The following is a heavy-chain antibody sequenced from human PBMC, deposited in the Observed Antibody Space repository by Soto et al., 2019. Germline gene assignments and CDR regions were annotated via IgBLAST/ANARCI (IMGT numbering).Heavy chain of an antibody. Sequence: PSETLSHSXTVSGGSVSSGSYYWSWIRQPPGKGLEWIGYIYRSGTTNYNPSLESRVTISVDTSKSQFSLKLTSVTAADTAVYYCARGEILYDGSGYQSICFAFWGQVTLVTVSS. CDR2: IYRSGTT. CDR3: ARGEILYDGSGYQSICFAF. D-gene: IGHD3-22*01. CDR1: GGSVSSGSYY. V-gene: IGHV4-61*01. J-gene: IGHJ4*02.